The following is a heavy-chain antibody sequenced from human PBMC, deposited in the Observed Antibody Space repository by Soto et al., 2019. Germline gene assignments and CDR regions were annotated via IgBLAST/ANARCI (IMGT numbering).Heavy chain of an antibody. D-gene: IGHD2-2*01. CDR3: ARDKRVVPAAQSYYFDY. CDR1: GYTFTSYG. CDR2: ISAYNGNT. J-gene: IGHJ4*02. V-gene: IGHV1-18*01. Sequence: QVQLVQSGAEVKKPGASVKVSCKASGYTFTSYGISWVRQAPGQGLEWMGWISAYNGNTNYAQKLQGRVTMTTDTSTRTAYIELRSLRSDDTAVYYCARDKRVVPAAQSYYFDYWGQGTLVTVSS.